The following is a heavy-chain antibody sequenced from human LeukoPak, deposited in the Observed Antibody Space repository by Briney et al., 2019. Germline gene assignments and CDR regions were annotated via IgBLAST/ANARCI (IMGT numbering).Heavy chain of an antibody. D-gene: IGHD1-26*01. CDR3: ARIPGIVGATQGTLPFDY. CDR1: GYTFTSYD. J-gene: IGHJ4*02. CDR2: MNPNSGNT. V-gene: IGHV1-8*01. Sequence: GASVKVSCKASGYTFTSYDINWVRQATGQGLEWMGWMNPNSGNTGYAQKFQGRVTMTRNTSISTAYMELRSLRSDDTAVYYCARIPGIVGATQGTLPFDYWGQGTLVTVSS.